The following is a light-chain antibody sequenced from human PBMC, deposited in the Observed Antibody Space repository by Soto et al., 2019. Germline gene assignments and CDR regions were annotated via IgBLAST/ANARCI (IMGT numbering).Light chain of an antibody. V-gene: IGKV3-15*01. Sequence: EIVMTQSPATLSVSPGERATLSCRASQSIRSDLAWYQQRPGQAPRLLIYDASTRAAGIPARFIGSGSGTEFTLTISSPQSEDFAVYHCQQYNNWPPFTFGPGTKVDIK. J-gene: IGKJ3*01. CDR1: QSIRSD. CDR2: DAS. CDR3: QQYNNWPPFT.